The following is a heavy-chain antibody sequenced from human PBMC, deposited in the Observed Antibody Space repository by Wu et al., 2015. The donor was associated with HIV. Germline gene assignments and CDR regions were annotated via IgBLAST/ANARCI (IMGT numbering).Heavy chain of an antibody. J-gene: IGHJ4*02. CDR2: INPQSDDT. CDR1: GYTFTAYY. V-gene: IGHV1-2*02. Sequence: QVQLVQSGGEMKKPGASAKVSCTATGYTFTAYYVHWVRQAPGQGLEWMGCINPQSDDTKYAQKFQGRVTMTRDTSTNTAYMELSGLTFDDTAMYYCLTAIDGIVYWGQGPLVTVSS. CDR3: LTAIDGIVY. D-gene: IGHD5-24*01.